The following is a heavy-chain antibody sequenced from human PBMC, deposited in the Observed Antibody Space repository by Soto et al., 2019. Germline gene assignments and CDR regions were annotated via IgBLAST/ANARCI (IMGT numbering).Heavy chain of an antibody. CDR1: GFVFSSYW. Sequence: EVQLVESGGGLVQPGGSLRLSCAGSGFVFSSYWMHWVRQVPGKGLVWVSRITNDGSSTTYADSVNGRFTISRDNAKNTLYLQMNSLGAEDTAVYYCARGMQGSRYFDLWGRANLVSVPS. CDR3: ARGMQGSRYFDL. V-gene: IGHV3-74*01. J-gene: IGHJ2*01. CDR2: ITNDGSST.